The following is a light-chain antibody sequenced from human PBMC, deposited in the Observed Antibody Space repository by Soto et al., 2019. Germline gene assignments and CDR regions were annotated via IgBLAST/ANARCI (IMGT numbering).Light chain of an antibody. J-gene: IGKJ1*01. CDR2: AAS. Sequence: DIQMTQSPSSLSESVGDRVTITCRASQSISSYLNWYQQKPGKAPKLLIYAASSLQSGVPSRFSGSGSGTDFTLTISSLQPEDFATYYCQQSYSSPQAWTFGQGTKVEIK. CDR3: QQSYSSPQAWT. V-gene: IGKV1-39*01. CDR1: QSISSY.